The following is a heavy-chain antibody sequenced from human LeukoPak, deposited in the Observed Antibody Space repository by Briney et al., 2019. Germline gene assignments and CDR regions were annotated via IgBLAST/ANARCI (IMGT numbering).Heavy chain of an antibody. CDR1: GFTFSSYA. Sequence: PGASLRLSCAAPGFTFSSYALSWVRQAPGKGLEWVSAICGSGGIAYYAESVKGGFTISRENSKNTLYLQINSLRVEDTAVYYCAKGGRDTAMADYFDYWSQGTLVTVHS. CDR3: AKGGRDTAMADYFDY. V-gene: IGHV3-23*01. D-gene: IGHD5-18*01. J-gene: IGHJ4*02. CDR2: ICGSGGIA.